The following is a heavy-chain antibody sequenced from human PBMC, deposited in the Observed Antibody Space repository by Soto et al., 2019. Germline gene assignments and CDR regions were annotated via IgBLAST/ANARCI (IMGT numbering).Heavy chain of an antibody. D-gene: IGHD1-26*01. CDR3: ARAKVGTTVLVDY. V-gene: IGHV1-3*01. CDR1: GNTFTSYA. CDR2: INAGNGNT. J-gene: IGHJ4*02. Sequence: ASVKVSCKASGNTFTSYAMHWXRQAPGQRLEWMGWINAGNGNTKYSQKFQGRVTITRDTSASTAYMELSSLRSEDTAVYYCARAKVGTTVLVDYWGQGTLVTVSS.